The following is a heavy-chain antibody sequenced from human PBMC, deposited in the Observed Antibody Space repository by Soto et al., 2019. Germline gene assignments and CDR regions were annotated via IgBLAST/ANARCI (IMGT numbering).Heavy chain of an antibody. CDR1: GLTFSSYG. D-gene: IGHD3-3*01. V-gene: IGHV3-33*01. CDR2: IWYDGSNE. CDR3: ARSGQSFMDYDFWSGYSPNFDY. Sequence: LRLCCAASGLTFSSYGMQWVRQAPGKGLERVAVIWYDGSNEYYAVSVKGRFTISRHNSKTTLYLQMISLRAEDTAVYYCARSGQSFMDYDFWSGYSPNFDYWGQGTLVTVSS. J-gene: IGHJ4*02.